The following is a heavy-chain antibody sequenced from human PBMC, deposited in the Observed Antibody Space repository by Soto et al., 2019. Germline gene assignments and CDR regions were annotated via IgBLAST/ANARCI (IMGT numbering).Heavy chain of an antibody. Sequence: SETLSLTCTVSGGSISSYYWSWIRQPPGKGLEWIGYIYYSGSTNYNPSLKSRVTISVDTSKNQFSLKLSSVTAADTAVYYCARSVVPAAMPDWFDPWGQGTLVTVSS. D-gene: IGHD2-2*01. V-gene: IGHV4-59*01. CDR1: GGSISSYY. CDR2: IYYSGST. CDR3: ARSVVPAAMPDWFDP. J-gene: IGHJ5*02.